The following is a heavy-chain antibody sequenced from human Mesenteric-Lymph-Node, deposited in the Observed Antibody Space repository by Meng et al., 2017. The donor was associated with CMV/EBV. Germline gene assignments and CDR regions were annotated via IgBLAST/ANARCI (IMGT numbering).Heavy chain of an antibody. CDR1: GLTFSDYA. J-gene: IGHJ4*02. Sequence: SGLTFSDYAMSWVRQAPGKGLEWVSLIYSGGTSTNYADNVKGRFTISRDNSKNTLYLQMNSLRGEDTAVYYCAKGYTPLNRYGSYDYWGQGTLVTVSS. CDR3: AKGYTPLNRYGSYDY. D-gene: IGHD5-12*01. CDR2: IYSGGTST. V-gene: IGHV3-23*03.